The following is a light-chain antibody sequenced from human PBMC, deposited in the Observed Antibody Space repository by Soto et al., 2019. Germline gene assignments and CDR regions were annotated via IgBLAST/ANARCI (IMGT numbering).Light chain of an antibody. CDR3: QQYDSSPWT. CDR1: EDINNN. J-gene: IGKJ1*01. CDR2: AAS. V-gene: IGKV1-33*01. Sequence: IQMTQSPSSLSASVGDRVTITCQASEDINNNLNWYQKKPGEAPKLLIYAASNSQAGVLSRLSGSGSGTHYTFTINSLQPEDIATYYCQQYDSSPWTFGQGTKVDIK.